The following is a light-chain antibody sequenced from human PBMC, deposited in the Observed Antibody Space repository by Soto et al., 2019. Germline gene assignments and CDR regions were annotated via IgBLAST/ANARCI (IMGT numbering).Light chain of an antibody. J-gene: IGKJ1*01. CDR2: LGS. CDR3: MQALQPWE. Sequence: DIVMTQSPLSLPVTPGEPASISCRSSQSLLHSNGYNYLDWYLQKPGQSPQLLIYLGSNRASGVPDRFSGSGSGTDFTLKISRVEAEDVGVYYCMQALQPWEFGQGTKVEIK. CDR1: QSLLHSNGYNY. V-gene: IGKV2-28*01.